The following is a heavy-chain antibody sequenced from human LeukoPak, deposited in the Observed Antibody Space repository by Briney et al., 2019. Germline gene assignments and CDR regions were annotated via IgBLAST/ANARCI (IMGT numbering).Heavy chain of an antibody. Sequence: SETLSLTCTVSGGSISSYYWSWIRQPPGKGLEWIGSIYYSGSTYYNPSLKSRVTISVDTSKNQFSLKLSSVTAADTAVYYCARDLGIVGATGFDYWGQGTLVTVSS. D-gene: IGHD1-26*01. V-gene: IGHV4-59*12. CDR1: GGSISSYY. CDR3: ARDLGIVGATGFDY. J-gene: IGHJ4*02. CDR2: IYYSGST.